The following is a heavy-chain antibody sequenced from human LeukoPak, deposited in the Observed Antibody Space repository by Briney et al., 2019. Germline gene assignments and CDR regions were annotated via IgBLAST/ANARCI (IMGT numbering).Heavy chain of an antibody. CDR1: GFTFSSYA. CDR2: ISGSGGST. J-gene: IGHJ3*02. Sequence: LPGGSLRLSCAASGFTFSSYAMSWVRQAPGKGLEWVSAISGSGGSTYYADSVKGRFTISRDNSKNTLYLQMNSLRAEDTAVYYCAKEKLPAAMGGGAFDIWGQGTMVTVSS. D-gene: IGHD2-2*01. V-gene: IGHV3-23*01. CDR3: AKEKLPAAMGGGAFDI.